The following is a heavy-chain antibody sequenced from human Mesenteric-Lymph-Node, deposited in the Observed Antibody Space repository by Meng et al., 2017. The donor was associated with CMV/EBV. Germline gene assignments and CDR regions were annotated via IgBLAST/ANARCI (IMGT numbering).Heavy chain of an antibody. D-gene: IGHD2/OR15-2a*01. J-gene: IGHJ5*02. CDR1: GGSFSGYY. CDR3: AGAYHLLFLLFFDP. Sequence: AVYGGSFSGYYWSWIRQSPGEGLEWIAEINHSGSTNFNPSLKSRVTISVHPTHPHFSLTLPSLPTSTTSFSYCAGAYHLLFLLFFDPWGQGTLVTVSS. V-gene: IGHV4-34*01. CDR2: INHSGST.